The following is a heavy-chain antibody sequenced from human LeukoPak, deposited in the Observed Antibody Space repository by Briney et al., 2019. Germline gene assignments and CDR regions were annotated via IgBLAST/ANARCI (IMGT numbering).Heavy chain of an antibody. CDR1: GFTVSSNY. Sequence: PGGSLRLSCAASGFTVSSNYMSWVRQAPGKGLEWVSVIYSGGSTYYADSVEGRFTISRDNSKNTLYLQMNSLRAEDTAVYYCARERIGGNYGMDVWGQGTTVTVSS. CDR3: ARERIGGNYGMDV. CDR2: IYSGGST. J-gene: IGHJ6*02. V-gene: IGHV3-66*02. D-gene: IGHD1-1*01.